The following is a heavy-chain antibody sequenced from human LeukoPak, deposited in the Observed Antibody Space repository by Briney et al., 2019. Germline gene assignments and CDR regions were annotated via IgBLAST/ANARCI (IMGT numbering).Heavy chain of an antibody. V-gene: IGHV4-31*03. D-gene: IGHD4/OR15-4a*01. CDR2: IYYSGST. CDR1: GGSISSGGYY. Sequence: PSETLSLTCTVSGGSISSGGYYWSWIRQHPGKGLEWIGYIYYSGSTYYNPSLKSRVTISVDTSKDQFSLKLSSVTAADTAVYYCARDKVTMGLDYWGQGTLVTVSS. J-gene: IGHJ4*02. CDR3: ARDKVTMGLDY.